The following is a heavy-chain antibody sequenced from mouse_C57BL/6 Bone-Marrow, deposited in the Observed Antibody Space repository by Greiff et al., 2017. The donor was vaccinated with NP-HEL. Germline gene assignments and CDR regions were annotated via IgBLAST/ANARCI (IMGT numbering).Heavy chain of an antibody. J-gene: IGHJ1*03. CDR2: ISNGGGST. CDR1: GFTFSDYY. CDR3: ARPLYYGSSYGYFDV. D-gene: IGHD1-1*01. V-gene: IGHV5-12*01. Sequence: EVMLVESGGGLVQPGGSLKLSCAASGFTFSDYYMYWVRQTPEKRLEWVAYISNGGGSTYYPDTVKGRFTISRDHAKNTLYLQMSRLKSEDTAMYYCARPLYYGSSYGYFDVWGTGTTVTVSS.